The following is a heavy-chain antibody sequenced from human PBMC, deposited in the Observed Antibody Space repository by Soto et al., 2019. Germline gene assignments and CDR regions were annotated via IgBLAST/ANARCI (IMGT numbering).Heavy chain of an antibody. D-gene: IGHD5-12*01. CDR2: ISGSGGST. CDR3: AKALGRDGYKNLDY. V-gene: IGHV3-23*01. CDR1: GFTFSSYA. J-gene: IGHJ4*02. Sequence: GGSLRLSCAASGFTFSSYAMSWVRQAPGKGLEWVSAISGSGGSTYYADSVKGRFTISRDNSKNTLYLQMNSPRAEDTAVYYCAKALGRDGYKNLDYWGQGTLVTVSS.